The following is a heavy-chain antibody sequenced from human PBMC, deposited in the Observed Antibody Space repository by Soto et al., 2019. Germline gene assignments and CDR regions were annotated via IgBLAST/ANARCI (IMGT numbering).Heavy chain of an antibody. CDR2: IYYSGST. Sequence: SETLSLTCTVSGGSISSYYWSWIRQPPGKGLEWIGYIYYSGSTNYNPSLKSRVTISVDTSKNQFSLKLSSVTAADTAVYYCARGLEYYDFWSGPYYYYYYMDVWGEGTTVTVSS. D-gene: IGHD3-3*01. V-gene: IGHV4-59*01. CDR3: ARGLEYYDFWSGPYYYYYYMDV. J-gene: IGHJ6*03. CDR1: GGSISSYY.